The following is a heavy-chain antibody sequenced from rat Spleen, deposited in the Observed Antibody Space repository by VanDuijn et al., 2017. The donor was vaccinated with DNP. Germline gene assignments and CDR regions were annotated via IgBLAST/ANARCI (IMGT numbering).Heavy chain of an antibody. V-gene: IGHV5-58*01. CDR2: INTDGGTT. D-gene: IGHD1-12*01. Sequence: EVQLVETGGGLVQPGRSLKLSCVASGFTFNSYWMHWIRQAPGKGLEWVASINTDGGTTYYPDSVKGRFTISRENAENTVYLQMNSLRSEDTATYYCAKDVWYYAMDVWGQGVMVTVSS. CDR1: GFTFNSYW. CDR3: AKDVWYYAMDV. J-gene: IGHJ2*01.